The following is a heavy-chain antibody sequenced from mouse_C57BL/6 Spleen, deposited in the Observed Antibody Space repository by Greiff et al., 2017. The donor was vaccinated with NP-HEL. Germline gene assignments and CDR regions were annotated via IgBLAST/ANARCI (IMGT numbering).Heavy chain of an antibody. Sequence: EVQRVESGGGLVKPGGSLKLSCAASGFTFSNYAMSWIRQTPEKRLEWVATISDGGSYTYYPDNVKGRFTISRDNAKNNLYLQMSHLKSEDTAMYYCARDGGDWYFDVWGTGTTVTVSS. CDR2: ISDGGSYT. CDR1: GFTFSNYA. CDR3: ARDGGDWYFDV. V-gene: IGHV5-4*01. J-gene: IGHJ1*03.